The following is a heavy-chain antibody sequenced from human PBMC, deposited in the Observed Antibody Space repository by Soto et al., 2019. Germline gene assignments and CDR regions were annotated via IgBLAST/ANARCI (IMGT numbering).Heavy chain of an antibody. Sequence: GESLKISCAASGFTFSSYAMSWVRQAPGKGLEWVSAISGSGGSTYYADSVKGRFTISRDNSKNTLYLQMNSLRAEDTAVYYCAKDRLAARFDAFDIWGQGTMVTVSS. D-gene: IGHD6-6*01. CDR1: GFTFSSYA. CDR2: ISGSGGST. V-gene: IGHV3-23*01. CDR3: AKDRLAARFDAFDI. J-gene: IGHJ3*02.